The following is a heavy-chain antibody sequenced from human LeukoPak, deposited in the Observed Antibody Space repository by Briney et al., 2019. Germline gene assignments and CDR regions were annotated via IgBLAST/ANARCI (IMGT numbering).Heavy chain of an antibody. CDR1: GGTFSSYA. J-gene: IGHJ4*02. V-gene: IGHV1-69*04. CDR2: IIPIFGIA. CDR3: ARDSYCSSTSCTDY. Sequence: SVKVSCKASGGTFSSYAISWVRQAPGQGLEWTGRIIPIFGIANYAQKFQGRVTITADKSTSTAYMELSSLRSEDTAVYYCARDSYCSSTSCTDYWGQGTLVTVSS. D-gene: IGHD2-2*01.